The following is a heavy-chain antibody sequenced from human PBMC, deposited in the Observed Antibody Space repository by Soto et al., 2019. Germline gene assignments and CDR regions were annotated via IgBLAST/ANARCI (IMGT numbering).Heavy chain of an antibody. CDR1: GGSISSGDYY. J-gene: IGHJ5*02. V-gene: IGHV4-30-4*01. Sequence: SETLSLTCTVSGGSISSGDYYWSWIRQPPGKGLEWIGYIYYSGSTYYNPSLKSRVTISVDTSKNQFSLKLSSVTAADTAVYYCARDRKYRQRVLGYCSSTSCYTHWFDPWGQGTLVTVYS. CDR2: IYYSGST. CDR3: ARDRKYRQRVLGYCSSTSCYTHWFDP. D-gene: IGHD2-2*01.